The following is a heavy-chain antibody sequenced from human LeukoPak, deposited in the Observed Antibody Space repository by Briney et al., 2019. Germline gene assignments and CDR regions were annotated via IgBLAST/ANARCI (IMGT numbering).Heavy chain of an antibody. D-gene: IGHD1-26*01. CDR1: VYTFTIYD. CDR3: ARGREVAQGLADY. CDR2: MNPNSGNT. Sequence: ASVTVSCKASVYTFTIYDINWVRQATGQGLEWMGWMNPNSGNTGYAQKFQGRVTMTRNTSISTAYMELSSLRSEDTAVYYCARGREVAQGLADYWGQGTLVTVSS. V-gene: IGHV1-8*01. J-gene: IGHJ4*02.